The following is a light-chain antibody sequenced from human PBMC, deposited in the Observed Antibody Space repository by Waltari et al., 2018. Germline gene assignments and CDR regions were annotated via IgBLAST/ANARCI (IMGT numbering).Light chain of an antibody. CDR2: AAS. J-gene: IGKJ2*01. CDR1: QTIDVY. V-gene: IGKV1-39*01. CDR3: QQSLDSPYT. Sequence: DIHMTQSPSSLSASVGDTVTISCRASQTIDVYLNWYQQQPAKAPNLLIYAASTLLIGVPSRFSGFGSETEFTLTITGLQPEDFATYYCQQSLDSPYTFGQGTRLEI.